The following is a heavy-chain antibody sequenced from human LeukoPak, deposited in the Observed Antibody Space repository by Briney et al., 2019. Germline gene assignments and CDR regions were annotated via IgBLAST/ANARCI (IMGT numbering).Heavy chain of an antibody. CDR3: AILTYSVDT. D-gene: IGHD2-15*01. J-gene: IGHJ5*02. Sequence: NHGESLKISCKASGYSFTNYWIAWVRQMPGEGLEWMGIIYPDDSDARYSPSFQGQVTISADKYISTAYLHWSSLKASDTAMYYCAILTYSVDTWGQGTLVTVSS. CDR2: IYPDDSDA. CDR1: GYSFTNYW. V-gene: IGHV5-51*01.